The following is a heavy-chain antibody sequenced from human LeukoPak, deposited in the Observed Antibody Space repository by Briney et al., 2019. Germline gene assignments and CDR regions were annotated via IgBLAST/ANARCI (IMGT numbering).Heavy chain of an antibody. CDR3: AMSDCGGGCYGYTWFDP. Sequence: GASVKVSCKASGGTFRSYAVSWVRQAPGQGLEWMGGIIHIFGTPNYAQRFQGRVTMTADESTSTAYMELSSLRFEDTAVYYCAMSDCGGGCYGYTWFDPWGQGTLVSVSS. CDR2: IIHIFGTP. D-gene: IGHD2-21*02. CDR1: GGTFRSYA. J-gene: IGHJ5*02. V-gene: IGHV1-69*13.